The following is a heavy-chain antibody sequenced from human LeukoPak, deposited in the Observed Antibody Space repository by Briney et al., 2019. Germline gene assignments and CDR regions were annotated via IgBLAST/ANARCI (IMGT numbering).Heavy chain of an antibody. D-gene: IGHD5-18*01. CDR3: ARGTSPAMGTLGY. V-gene: IGHV3-64*01. Sequence: GGPLSLSCAPSGFTLSSYVMTWVAQPPGKELEHFSAINSNGDRTYYANSVKGRFTISRDNSKNTLYLQMGSLRAEDMALYYCARGTSPAMGTLGYWGQGTLVTVSS. CDR1: GFTLSSYV. J-gene: IGHJ4*02. CDR2: INSNGDRT.